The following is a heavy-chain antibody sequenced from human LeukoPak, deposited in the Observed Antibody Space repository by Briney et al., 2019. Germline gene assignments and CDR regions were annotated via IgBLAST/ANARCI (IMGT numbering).Heavy chain of an antibody. V-gene: IGHV4-39*07. Sequence: SETLSLTCTVSGGSISSSSYYWGWIRQPPGKGLEWIGSIYYSGSTYYNPSLKSRVTISVDTSKNQFSLKLSSVTAADTAVYYCARDPYSSSWTSYYYYGMDVWGQGTLVTVSS. CDR3: ARDPYSSSWTSYYYYGMDV. J-gene: IGHJ6*02. CDR2: IYYSGST. D-gene: IGHD6-13*01. CDR1: GGSISSSSYY.